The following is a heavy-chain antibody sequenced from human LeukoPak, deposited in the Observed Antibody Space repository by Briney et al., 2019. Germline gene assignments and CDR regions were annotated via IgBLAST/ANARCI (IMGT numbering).Heavy chain of an antibody. CDR3: ATGQQLGY. CDR2: IKQDGSDK. CDR1: GLTSSSYW. D-gene: IGHD6-13*01. Sequence: GGSLRLSCVASGLTSSSYWMSWVRQAPGRGLEWVANIKQDGSDKYYVDSVKGRFTISRDNAKKSLYLQMNSLRAEDTAVYYCATGQQLGYWGQGTLVTVSS. V-gene: IGHV3-7*01. J-gene: IGHJ4*02.